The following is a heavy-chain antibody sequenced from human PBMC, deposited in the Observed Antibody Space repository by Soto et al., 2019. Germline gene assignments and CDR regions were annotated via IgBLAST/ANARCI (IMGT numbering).Heavy chain of an antibody. J-gene: IGHJ4*02. D-gene: IGHD6-6*01. V-gene: IGHV4-31*03. CDR3: ARLPLYSSSSVFDY. CDR1: GGSISSGGYY. Sequence: PSETLSLTCTVSGGSISSGGYYWSWIRQHPGKGLEWIGYIYYSGSTYYNPSLKSRVTISVDTSKNQFSLKLSSVTAADTAVYYCARLPLYSSSSVFDYWGQGTLVTVS. CDR2: IYYSGST.